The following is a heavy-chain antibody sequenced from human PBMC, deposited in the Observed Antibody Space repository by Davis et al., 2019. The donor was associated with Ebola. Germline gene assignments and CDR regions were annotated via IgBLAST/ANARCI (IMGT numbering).Heavy chain of an antibody. V-gene: IGHV4-4*02. CDR1: GDSISSNNW. J-gene: IGHJ5*02. Sequence: MPSETLSLTCAVSGDSISSNNWWSWVRQPPGKGLEWIGEIYVSGSTNYNPSLKSRVTISVDTSKNQFSLKLTSVTVADTAIYYCARVSINTTGGGSWFDPWGQGIPVTVSS. D-gene: IGHD1-26*01. CDR3: ARVSINTTGGGSWFDP. CDR2: IYVSGST.